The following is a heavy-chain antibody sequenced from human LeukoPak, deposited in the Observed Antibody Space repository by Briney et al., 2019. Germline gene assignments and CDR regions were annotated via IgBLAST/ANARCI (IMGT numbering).Heavy chain of an antibody. CDR2: INPNSGDT. CDR1: GYTFTGYY. V-gene: IGHV1-2*02. CDR3: ARDREMATVTDDALDL. Sequence: SVKVSCKASGYTFTGYYMHWVRQAPGQGLEWMGWINPNSGDTNYAQKFQGRVTMTRDTSITTAYMELSRLRSDDTAMYYCARDREMATVTDDALDLWGQGTMVIVSS. D-gene: IGHD5-24*01. J-gene: IGHJ3*01.